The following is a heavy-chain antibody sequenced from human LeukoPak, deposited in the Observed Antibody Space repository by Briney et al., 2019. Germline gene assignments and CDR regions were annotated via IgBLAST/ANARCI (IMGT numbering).Heavy chain of an antibody. J-gene: IGHJ3*02. CDR1: GGSISSGSYY. CDR3: ARGPRYFDWLSHAFDI. V-gene: IGHV4-61*02. D-gene: IGHD3-9*01. Sequence: SETLSLTCTVSGGSISSGSYYWSWIRQPAGKGLEWIGRIYTSGSTNYNPSLKSRVTISVDTSKNQFSLKLSSVTAADTAVYYCARGPRYFDWLSHAFDIWGQGTMVTVSS. CDR2: IYTSGST.